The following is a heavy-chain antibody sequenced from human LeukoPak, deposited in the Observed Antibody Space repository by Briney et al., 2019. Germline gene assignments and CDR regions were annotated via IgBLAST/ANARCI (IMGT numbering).Heavy chain of an antibody. V-gene: IGHV4-38-2*02. J-gene: IGHJ5*02. CDR1: GYSISSGYY. Sequence: SETLSLTCTVSGYSISSGYYWGWIRQPPGKGLEWIGNIYPTGSTYYNPSLKSRVTISVDTSKNQFSLKVSPVSAADTAVYYCARAYSSSWYWNWFDPWGQGTLVTVSS. D-gene: IGHD6-13*01. CDR2: IYPTGST. CDR3: ARAYSSSWYWNWFDP.